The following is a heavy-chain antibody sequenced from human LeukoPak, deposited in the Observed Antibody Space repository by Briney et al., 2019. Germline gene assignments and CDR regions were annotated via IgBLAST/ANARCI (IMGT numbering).Heavy chain of an antibody. J-gene: IGHJ4*02. CDR3: ARESWSQGSTFDY. CDR2: IYTSGST. CDR1: GGSISSSS. D-gene: IGHD5/OR15-5a*01. Sequence: SETLSLTCTITGGSISSSSWSWIRQPAGKGLEWIGRIYTSGSTNYNPSLKSRVTMSVDTSKNQFSLKLSSVTAADTAVYYCARESWSQGSTFDYWGQGTLVTVSS. V-gene: IGHV4-4*07.